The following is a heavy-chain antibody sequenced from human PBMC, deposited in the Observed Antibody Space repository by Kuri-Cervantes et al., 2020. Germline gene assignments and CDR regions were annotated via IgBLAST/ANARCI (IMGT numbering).Heavy chain of an antibody. D-gene: IGHD2-15*01. V-gene: IGHV1-69*13. Sequence: SVKVSCKASGGTFSSYAISWVRQAPGQGLEWMGGIIPIFGTANYAQTFQGRVTITADASTNTVNMELSSLRSEDTAVYFCAKVHCGGGSCYNGIAKYYYGMDVWGQGTTVTVSS. CDR3: AKVHCGGGSCYNGIAKYYYGMDV. J-gene: IGHJ6*01. CDR2: IIPIFGTA. CDR1: GGTFSSYA.